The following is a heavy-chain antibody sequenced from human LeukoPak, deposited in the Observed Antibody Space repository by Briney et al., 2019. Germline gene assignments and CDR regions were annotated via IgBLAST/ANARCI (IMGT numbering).Heavy chain of an antibody. CDR2: IYSNGNT. J-gene: IGHJ4*02. V-gene: IGHV4-39*07. D-gene: IGHD4-17*01. CDR3: ARSATVTTGYFDY. Sequence: ETLSLTCSVSGGSISSSGHYWGWIRQSPEKWLDWIGSIYSNGNTYYTPSVKSRVTISVDTSKNQFSMKLTSVTAAETAVYYCARSATVTTGYFDYWGQGALVTVSS. CDR1: GGSISSSGHY.